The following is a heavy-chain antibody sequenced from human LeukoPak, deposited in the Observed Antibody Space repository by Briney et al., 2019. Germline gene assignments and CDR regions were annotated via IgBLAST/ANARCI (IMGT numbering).Heavy chain of an antibody. J-gene: IGHJ4*02. CDR1: GYTFATYW. V-gene: IGHV5-51*01. Sequence: PGESLKISCKGSGYTFATYWIGWVRQMPGKGLELMGIIYPGDSRTTCSPSFQGQVTISADKSIRTAYLQWNSLKASDTAIYYCVRHLSDITSCPNYWGPGTLITVAS. D-gene: IGHD2-2*01. CDR3: VRHLSDITSCPNY. CDR2: IYPGDSRT.